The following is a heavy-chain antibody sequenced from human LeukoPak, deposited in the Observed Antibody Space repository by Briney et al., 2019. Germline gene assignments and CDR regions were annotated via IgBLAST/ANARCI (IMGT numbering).Heavy chain of an antibody. D-gene: IGHD6-19*01. V-gene: IGHV1-46*01. CDR2: INPSGGST. CDR3: AKIAVAGTSKYYFDY. J-gene: IGHJ4*02. CDR1: GSTFTSYY. Sequence: ASVKVSCKASGSTFTSYYMHWVRQAPGQGLEWMGIINPSGGSTTYAQKFQGRVTMTRDKSTSTIYMELSSLRSEDTAVYYCAKIAVAGTSKYYFDYWGQGTLVTVSS.